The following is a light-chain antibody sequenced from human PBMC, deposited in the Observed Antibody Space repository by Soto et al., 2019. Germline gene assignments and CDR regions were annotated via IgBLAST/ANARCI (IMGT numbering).Light chain of an antibody. V-gene: IGKV1-12*01. CDR1: QSISSW. CDR3: QQANSLPIT. Sequence: GDRVAITCMASQSISSWLAWYQQKPGKAPKLLIYGASSLQSGVPSRFSGSGSGTDFTRTISSLQPEDFATYYCQQANSLPITFGQRTRLEIK. J-gene: IGKJ5*01. CDR2: GAS.